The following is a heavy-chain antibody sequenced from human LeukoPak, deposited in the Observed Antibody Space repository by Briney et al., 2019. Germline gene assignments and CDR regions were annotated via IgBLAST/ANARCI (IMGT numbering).Heavy chain of an antibody. CDR3: ANTDSGYSSDY. Sequence: SCKASGYTFTSYAMHWVRQAPGKGLEWVAVISYDGSNKYYADSVKGRFTISRDNSKNTLYLQMNSLRAEDTAVYYCANTDSGYSSDYWGQGTLVTVSS. D-gene: IGHD6-13*01. V-gene: IGHV3-30-3*02. J-gene: IGHJ4*02. CDR2: ISYDGSNK. CDR1: GYTFTSYA.